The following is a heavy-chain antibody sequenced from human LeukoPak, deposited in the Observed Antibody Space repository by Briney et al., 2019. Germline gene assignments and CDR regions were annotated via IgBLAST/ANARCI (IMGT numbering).Heavy chain of an antibody. CDR2: INPNSGGT. J-gene: IGHJ5*02. D-gene: IGHD2-2*01. CDR1: GYTFTGYY. Sequence: ASVKVSCKASGYTFTGYYMHWVRQAPGQGLEWMGWINPNSGGTNYAQKFQGRVTMTRDTSISTAYMELSRLRSDDTAVYYRARDTGYCSSTSCFAIWFDPWGQGTLVTVSS. V-gene: IGHV1-2*02. CDR3: ARDTGYCSSTSCFAIWFDP.